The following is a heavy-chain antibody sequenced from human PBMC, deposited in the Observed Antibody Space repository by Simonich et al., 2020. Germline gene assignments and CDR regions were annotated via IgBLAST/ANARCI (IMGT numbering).Heavy chain of an antibody. Sequence: EVQLVQSGAEVKKPGESLKISCKGSGYTFTSYGIGWGRQMPGKGLEWMGIINPGYSDTRSSPSFQGQVTISADKSISTAYLQWSSLNASDTAMYYCARQLNDFDIWGQGTMVTVSS. CDR1: GYTFTSYG. CDR2: INPGYSDT. CDR3: ARQLNDFDI. J-gene: IGHJ3*02. V-gene: IGHV5-51*01. D-gene: IGHD1-1*01.